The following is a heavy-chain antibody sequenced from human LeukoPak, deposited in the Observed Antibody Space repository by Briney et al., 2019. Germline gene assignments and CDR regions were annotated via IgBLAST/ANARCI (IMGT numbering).Heavy chain of an antibody. CDR2: INPNSGGT. V-gene: IGHV1-2*02. J-gene: IGHJ5*02. CDR1: GYTFTGYY. Sequence: ASVKVSCKASGYTFTGYYMHWVRQAPGQGLEWMGWINPNSGGTNYAQKFQGRVTMTRDTSISTAYMELSRLRSEDTAVYYCARFSSSWYNNWFDPWGQGTLVTVSS. D-gene: IGHD6-13*01. CDR3: ARFSSSWYNNWFDP.